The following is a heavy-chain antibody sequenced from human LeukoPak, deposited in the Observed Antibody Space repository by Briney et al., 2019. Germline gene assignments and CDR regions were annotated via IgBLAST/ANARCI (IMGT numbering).Heavy chain of an antibody. CDR3: ARVGKLWFGSYKIFDY. Sequence: GGSLRLSCAASGFTFSSYWMSWVRQAPGKGLEWVANIKQDGSEKYYVDSVKGRFTISRDNAKNSLYLQMSSLRAEDTAVYYCARVGKLWFGSYKIFDYWGQGTLVTVSS. J-gene: IGHJ4*02. V-gene: IGHV3-7*04. CDR2: IKQDGSEK. D-gene: IGHD3-10*01. CDR1: GFTFSSYW.